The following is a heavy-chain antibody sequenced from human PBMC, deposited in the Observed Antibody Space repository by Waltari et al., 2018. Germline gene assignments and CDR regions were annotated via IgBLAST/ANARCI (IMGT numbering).Heavy chain of an antibody. D-gene: IGHD5-12*01. CDR2: GSYSGAT. V-gene: IGHV4-39*02. J-gene: IGHJ3*01. Sequence: QLQLQESGPGLVKPSETLSLTCSVSGVSITSNRHYWGWIRQPPGQGLEWIGTGSYSGATYTSPSRESRVTVSRDTSKNHLSLKLVSVTAADTAGYYCATYIGASVGTAAFDVWGQGTMVTVSS. CDR1: GVSITSNRHY. CDR3: ATYIGASVGTAAFDV.